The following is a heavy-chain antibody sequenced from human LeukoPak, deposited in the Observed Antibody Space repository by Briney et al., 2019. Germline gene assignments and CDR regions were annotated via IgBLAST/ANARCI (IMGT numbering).Heavy chain of an antibody. Sequence: GGSLRLSCAASGFTFDDYGMSWVRQAPRKGLEWVSGINWNGGSTGYADSVKGRFTISRDNAKNSLYLQMNNLRAEDTALYYCARDSTQPGPVVVAATYAGFDYWGQGTLVTVSS. D-gene: IGHD2-15*01. V-gene: IGHV3-20*04. CDR1: GFTFDDYG. CDR2: INWNGGST. CDR3: ARDSTQPGPVVVAATYAGFDY. J-gene: IGHJ4*02.